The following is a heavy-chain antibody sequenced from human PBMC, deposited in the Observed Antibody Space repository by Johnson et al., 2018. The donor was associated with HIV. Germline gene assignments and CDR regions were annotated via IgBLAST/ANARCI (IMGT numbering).Heavy chain of an antibody. D-gene: IGHD6-25*01. J-gene: IGHJ3*02. CDR3: AKETPSSGGTFDI. Sequence: GGVVQPGGSLRLSCAASGFTFSSYGMHWVRQAPGKGLEWVAFIRYDGSNKYYADSVKGRFTISRDNSKNTLYLQMNSLRAEDTAVYYCAKETPSSGGTFDIWGQGTMVTVSS. CDR2: IRYDGSNK. V-gene: IGHV3-30*02. CDR1: GFTFSSYG.